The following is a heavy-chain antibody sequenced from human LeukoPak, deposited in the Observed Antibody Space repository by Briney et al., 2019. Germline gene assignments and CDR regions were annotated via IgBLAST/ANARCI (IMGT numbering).Heavy chain of an antibody. D-gene: IGHD3-10*01. Sequence: SETLSLTCTVSGGSISSSSYYWGWIRQPPGKGLEWIGSIYYSGSTYYNPSLKSLVTISIDTSKNQFSLKLSSVTAADTAVYYCARIVRRGSGSYYYYYYYMDVWGKGTTVTISS. CDR1: GGSISSSSYY. J-gene: IGHJ6*03. CDR2: IYYSGST. CDR3: ARIVRRGSGSYYYYYYYMDV. V-gene: IGHV4-39*01.